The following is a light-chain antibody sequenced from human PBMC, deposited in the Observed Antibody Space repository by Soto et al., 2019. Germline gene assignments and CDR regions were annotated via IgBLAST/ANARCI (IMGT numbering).Light chain of an antibody. CDR1: QSVGTN. V-gene: IGKV3D-15*01. CDR3: QHYNDGTWT. CDR2: GAS. J-gene: IGKJ1*01. Sequence: EVVMTQSPATLSMSPGERATLSCRASQSVGTNLAWYQQKPGQSPRLLMYGASTGATGIPARFSGSGSGTEFTLTISSLQSEDYAIYYCQHYNDGTWTFGQGTKVEIK.